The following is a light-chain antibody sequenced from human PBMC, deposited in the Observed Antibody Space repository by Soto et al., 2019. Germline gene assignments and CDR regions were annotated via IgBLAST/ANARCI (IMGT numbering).Light chain of an antibody. Sequence: EIVLTQSPGTLSLSPGQIATLSCRASQSVSKNYLAWYQQKPGQAPRLLIYGASNGATGIPDRLSGSGSGTEFTLTISRLEPEDFAVYYCQQYGSSGTFGQGTQVDIK. V-gene: IGKV3-20*01. CDR2: GAS. J-gene: IGKJ1*01. CDR3: QQYGSSGT. CDR1: QSVSKNY.